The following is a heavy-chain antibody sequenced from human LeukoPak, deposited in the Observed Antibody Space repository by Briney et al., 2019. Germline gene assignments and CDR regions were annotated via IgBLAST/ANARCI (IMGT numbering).Heavy chain of an antibody. CDR1: GYSISSGYY. D-gene: IGHD3-22*01. Sequence: SETLSLTCAVSGYSISSGYYWGWIRQPPGKGLEWIGSIYYSGSTYYNPSLKSRVTISVDTSKNQFSLKLSSVTAADTAVYYCARSGITMIVRTWGQGTLVTVSS. V-gene: IGHV4-38-2*01. CDR3: ARSGITMIVRT. CDR2: IYYSGST. J-gene: IGHJ4*02.